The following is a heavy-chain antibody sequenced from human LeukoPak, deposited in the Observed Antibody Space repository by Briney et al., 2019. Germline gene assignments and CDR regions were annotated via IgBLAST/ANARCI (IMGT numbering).Heavy chain of an antibody. Sequence: PGGSLRLSCAASGFTFNNFAMSWVRQAPGKGLEWVSGISASGGHTYYGDSAKGRFTISRDKSKSTLSLQMNSLRAEDTAVYYCAKDDSRALDHFDYWGQGTLVTVSS. D-gene: IGHD3-22*01. J-gene: IGHJ4*02. CDR3: AKDDSRALDHFDY. CDR2: ISASGGHT. V-gene: IGHV3-23*01. CDR1: GFTFNNFA.